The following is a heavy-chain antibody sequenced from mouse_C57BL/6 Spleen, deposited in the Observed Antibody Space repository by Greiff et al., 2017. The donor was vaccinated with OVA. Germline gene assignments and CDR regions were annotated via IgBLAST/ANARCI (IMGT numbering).Heavy chain of an antibody. D-gene: IGHD2-2*01. J-gene: IGHJ3*01. V-gene: IGHV1-80*01. Sequence: QVQLQQSGAELVKPGASVKISCKASGYAFSSYWMNWVKQRPGKGLEWIGQIYPGDGDTNYNGKFKGKATLTADKSSSTAYMQLSSLTSEDSAVYFCARSDYGYDVWFAYWGQGTLVTVSA. CDR2: IYPGDGDT. CDR3: ARSDYGYDVWFAY. CDR1: GYAFSSYW.